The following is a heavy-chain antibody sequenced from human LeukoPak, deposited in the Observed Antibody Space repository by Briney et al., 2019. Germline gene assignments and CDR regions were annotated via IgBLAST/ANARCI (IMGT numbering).Heavy chain of an antibody. V-gene: IGHV3-64*01. CDR3: AKERLRFFGVVIYDYFDY. J-gene: IGHJ4*02. CDR2: ISSNGGST. D-gene: IGHD3-3*01. Sequence: PGGSLRLSCAASGFTFSSYAMHWVRQAPGKGLEYVSAISSNGGSTYYANSVKGRFTISRDNSKNTLYLQMGSLRAEDTAVYYCAKERLRFFGVVIYDYFDYWGQGTLVTVSS. CDR1: GFTFSSYA.